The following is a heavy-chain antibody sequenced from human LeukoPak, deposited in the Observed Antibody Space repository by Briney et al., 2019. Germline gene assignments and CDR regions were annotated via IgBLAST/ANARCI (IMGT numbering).Heavy chain of an antibody. CDR1: GGSISSYY. CDR3: ARVLLAGTNGEWPFDY. D-gene: IGHD6-19*01. J-gene: IGHJ4*02. V-gene: IGHV4-59*01. CDR2: IYYSGST. Sequence: SETLSLTCTVSGGSISSYYWSWIRQPPGKGLEWIGYIYYSGSTNYNPSLKSRVTISVDTSKNQFSLKLSSVTAADTAVYYCARVLLAGTNGEWPFDYRGQGTLVTVSS.